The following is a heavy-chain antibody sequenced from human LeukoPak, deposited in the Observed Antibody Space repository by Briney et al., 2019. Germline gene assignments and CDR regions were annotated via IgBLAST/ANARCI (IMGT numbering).Heavy chain of an antibody. CDR2: INPSGGST. V-gene: IGHV1-46*02. CDR3: ARTGGYDFWSGYYRRGVYYFDY. Sequence: ASVKVSCKASGYTFNSYGISWVRQAPGQGLEWMGIINPSGGSTSYAQKFQGRVTMTRDTSTSTVYMELSSLRSEDTAVYYCARTGGYDFWSGYYRRGVYYFDYWGQGTLVTVSS. CDR1: GYTFNSYG. J-gene: IGHJ4*02. D-gene: IGHD3-3*01.